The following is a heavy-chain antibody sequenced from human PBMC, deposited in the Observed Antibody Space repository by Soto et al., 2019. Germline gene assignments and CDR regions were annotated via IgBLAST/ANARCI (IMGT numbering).Heavy chain of an antibody. CDR1: GGSISSGGYY. D-gene: IGHD3-22*01. V-gene: IGHV4-31*03. J-gene: IGHJ4*02. Sequence: PSETLSLTCTVSGGSISSGGYYWSWIRQHPGKGLEWIGYIYYSGSTYYNPSLKSRVTISVDTSKNQFSLKLSSVTAADTAVYYCARALSGYYYYFDYWGQGTLVTVSS. CDR2: IYYSGST. CDR3: ARALSGYYYYFDY.